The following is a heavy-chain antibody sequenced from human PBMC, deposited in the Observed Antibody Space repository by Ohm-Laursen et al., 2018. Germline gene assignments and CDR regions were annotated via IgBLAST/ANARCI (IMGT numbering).Heavy chain of an antibody. CDR2: ISSSGSTI. J-gene: IGHJ4*02. D-gene: IGHD3-22*01. V-gene: IGHV3-11*01. CDR3: ATSYYYDKFDY. Sequence: SRRLSCTASGFTFSDYYMSWIRQAPGKGLEWVSYISSSGSTIYYADSVKGRFTISRDNAKNSLYLQMNSLRAEDTAVYYCATSYYYDKFDYWGQGTLVTVSS. CDR1: GFTFSDYY.